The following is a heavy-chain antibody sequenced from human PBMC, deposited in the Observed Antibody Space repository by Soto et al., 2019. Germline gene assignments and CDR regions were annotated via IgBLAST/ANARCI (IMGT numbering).Heavy chain of an antibody. Sequence: KPSETLSLTCSVSGDSVSSGDYYWSWIRQPPGKGLEWICHVYFSGSTNYIPSLKSRLTMSVDTAKNQCSLKLNSVTAADTAVYYCARIPVDTYMIYWSGPWGQGTQVTVSS. J-gene: IGHJ5*02. D-gene: IGHD3-16*01. V-gene: IGHV4-61*08. CDR1: GDSVSSGDYY. CDR3: ARIPVDTYMIYWSGP. CDR2: VYFSGST.